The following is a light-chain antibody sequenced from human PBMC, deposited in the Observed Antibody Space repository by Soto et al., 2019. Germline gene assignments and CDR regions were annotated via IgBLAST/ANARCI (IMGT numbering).Light chain of an antibody. CDR1: QSVSSSY. V-gene: IGKV3-20*01. CDR3: PQYGTSPRT. Sequence: EIVLTQSPGTLSLSPGERATLSCRASQSVSSSYLAWYQQKPGQAPRLLIYDASSRATGIPDRFSGSGSGTDFTLTISRLEPEDFAVYYWPQYGTSPRTFGQGTKVEIK. J-gene: IGKJ1*01. CDR2: DAS.